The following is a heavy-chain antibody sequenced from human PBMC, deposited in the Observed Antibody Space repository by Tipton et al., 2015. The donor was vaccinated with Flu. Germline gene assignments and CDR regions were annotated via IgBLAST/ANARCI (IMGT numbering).Heavy chain of an antibody. J-gene: IGHJ5*02. V-gene: IGHV4-4*07. Sequence: TLSLTCSVSGGSINGFYWGWIRQPAGKGLEWIGRIHSSGNTNYNPSLKSRVTMSADTSKNQFSLKLTSVTAADTAISYCVKNGDSSWFDPWGQGTLVTVSS. D-gene: IGHD2-21*01. CDR1: GGSINGFY. CDR3: VKNGDSSWFDP. CDR2: IHSSGNT.